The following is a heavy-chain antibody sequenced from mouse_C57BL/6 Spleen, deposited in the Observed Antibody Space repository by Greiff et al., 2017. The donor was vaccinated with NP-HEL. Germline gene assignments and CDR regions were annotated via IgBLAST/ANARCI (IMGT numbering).Heavy chain of an antibody. CDR1: GYTFTSYW. Sequence: QVQLRQPGAELVKPGASVKLSCKASGYTFTSYWMQWVKQRPGQGLEWIGEIDPSDSYTNYNQKFKGKATLTVDTSSSTAYMQLSSLTSEDSAVYYCARAGSSPGYFDYWGQGTTLTVSS. CDR2: IDPSDSYT. J-gene: IGHJ2*01. CDR3: ARAGSSPGYFDY. D-gene: IGHD1-1*01. V-gene: IGHV1-50*01.